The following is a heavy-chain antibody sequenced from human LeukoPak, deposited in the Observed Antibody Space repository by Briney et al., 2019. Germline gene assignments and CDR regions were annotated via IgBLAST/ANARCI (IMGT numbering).Heavy chain of an antibody. Sequence: SETLSLTCAVYGGSFSGYYWSWIRQPPGKGLEWIGYIYYSGSTNYNPSLKSRVTISVDTSKNQFSLKLSSVTAADRAVYYCARGLIGSYYDSSGYYYGYFDLWGRGTLVTVSS. V-gene: IGHV4-59*01. CDR2: IYYSGST. J-gene: IGHJ2*01. CDR3: ARGLIGSYYDSSGYYYGYFDL. CDR1: GGSFSGYY. D-gene: IGHD3-22*01.